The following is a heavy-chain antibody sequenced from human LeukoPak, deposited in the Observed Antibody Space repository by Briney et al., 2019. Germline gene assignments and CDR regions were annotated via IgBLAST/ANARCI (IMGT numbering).Heavy chain of an antibody. CDR1: GGSMSSYY. J-gene: IGHJ4*02. D-gene: IGHD6-13*01. CDR3: ARGVYIAAAQYGY. CDR2: IYYSGTT. Sequence: SETLSLTCTVSGGSMSSYYWSWIRQPPGKGLEWIGYIYYSGTTNYNPSLKSRVTISVDTSKNQFSLKLRSVTAADTAVYYCARGVYIAAAQYGYWGQGTLVTVSS. V-gene: IGHV4-59*01.